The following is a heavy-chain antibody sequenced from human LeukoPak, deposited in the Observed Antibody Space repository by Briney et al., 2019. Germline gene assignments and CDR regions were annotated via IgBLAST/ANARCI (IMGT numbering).Heavy chain of an antibody. CDR3: AKRGSSGWYHYFDY. Sequence: PGGSLRLSCAASGFTFSSDAMSWVRQAPGKGLEWVSAISGSGGSTYYADSVKGRFTISRDNSKNTLYLQMNSLRAEDTAVYYCAKRGSSGWYHYFDYWGQGTLVTVSS. D-gene: IGHD6-19*01. J-gene: IGHJ4*02. CDR2: ISGSGGST. CDR1: GFTFSSDA. V-gene: IGHV3-23*01.